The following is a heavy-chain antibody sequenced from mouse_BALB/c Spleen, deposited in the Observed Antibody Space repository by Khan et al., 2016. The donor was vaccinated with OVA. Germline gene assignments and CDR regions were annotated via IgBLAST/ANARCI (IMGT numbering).Heavy chain of an antibody. V-gene: IGHV5-17*02. CDR2: ISSGSSSI. CDR1: GFTFSRFG. J-gene: IGHJ2*01. CDR3: ARDSNFDY. Sequence: EVQLLETGGGLVQPGGSRKLSCAASGFTFSRFGMHWVRQAPEKGLEWVAYISSGSSSIYYADTVKGRFIISRDNPKNTLFLQMTSLRSEDTAMYYCARDSNFDYWGQGTTLTVSS.